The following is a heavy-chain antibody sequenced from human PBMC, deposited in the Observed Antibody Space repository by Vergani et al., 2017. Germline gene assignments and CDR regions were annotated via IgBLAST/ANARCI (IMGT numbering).Heavy chain of an antibody. V-gene: IGHV4-61*02. Sequence: QVQLQESGPGLVKPSQTLSLTCSVSGGAVNSGSNFWTWIRQPAGKGLGWIGRTSTDGSTNYNPSLKSRVTVSVDTSKTQISLVLTSVTAEDTAVYYCARETVVTSWDGYRFHYMDVWGKGTTVTVSS. CDR2: TSTDGST. CDR3: ARETVVTSWDGYRFHYMDV. D-gene: IGHD3-16*02. CDR1: GGAVNSGSNF. J-gene: IGHJ6*03.